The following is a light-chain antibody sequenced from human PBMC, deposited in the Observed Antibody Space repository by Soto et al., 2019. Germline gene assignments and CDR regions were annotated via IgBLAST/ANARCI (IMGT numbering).Light chain of an antibody. V-gene: IGLV1-44*01. Sequence: QSVLTQPPSASGTPGQRVTISCSGSSSNIGSYTVNWYQQLPGTAPKLLIYTNNQRPSGVPDRFSGSKSGTSASLAISGLQSEDEADYYCAAWDDSLNGRLFGGGTQLTVL. CDR1: SSNIGSYT. J-gene: IGLJ2*01. CDR3: AAWDDSLNGRL. CDR2: TNN.